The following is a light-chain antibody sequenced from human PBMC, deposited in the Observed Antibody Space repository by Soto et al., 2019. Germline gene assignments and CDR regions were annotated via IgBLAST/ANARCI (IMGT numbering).Light chain of an antibody. CDR2: KGP. Sequence: QSSLAQPASVSGSPGQSITISCTGTRSDVGAYNSVSWYQQHPRKAPQLIFYKGPQRPSGVSNRFSGSKSGNAASLTISALQADDEADYFCCSSAPESTYVFGTGTKLTVL. V-gene: IGLV2-23*01. CDR3: CSSAPESTYV. J-gene: IGLJ1*01. CDR1: RSDVGAYNS.